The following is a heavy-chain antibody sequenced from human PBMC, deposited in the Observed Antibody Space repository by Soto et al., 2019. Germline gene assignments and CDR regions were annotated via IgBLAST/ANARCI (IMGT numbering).Heavy chain of an antibody. V-gene: IGHV1-69*05. CDR3: ARGHCTNGVCYTGPNWFDP. CDR1: GGTFSSYA. Sequence: SVKVSCKASGGTFSSYAISWVRQAPGQGLEWMGGIIPIFGTANYAQKFQGRVTITTDESTSTAYMELSSLRSEDTAVYYCARGHCTNGVCYTGPNWFDPWGQGTLVTVSS. D-gene: IGHD2-8*01. J-gene: IGHJ5*02. CDR2: IIPIFGTA.